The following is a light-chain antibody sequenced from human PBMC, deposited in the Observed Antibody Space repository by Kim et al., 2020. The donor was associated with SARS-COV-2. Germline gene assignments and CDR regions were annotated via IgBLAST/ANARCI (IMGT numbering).Light chain of an antibody. CDR2: QAS. Sequence: VSPGQTASITCSGDKLGYKYACWYQQKPGKSPVLVIYQASKRPSGIPERFSGSNSGNTATLTISGTQAMDDADYYCQACDSSTAYVFGTGTKVTVL. CDR3: QACDSSTAYV. V-gene: IGLV3-1*01. CDR1: KLGYKY. J-gene: IGLJ1*01.